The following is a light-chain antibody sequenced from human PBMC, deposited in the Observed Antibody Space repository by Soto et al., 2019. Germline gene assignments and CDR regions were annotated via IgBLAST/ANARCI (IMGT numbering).Light chain of an antibody. J-gene: IGLJ1*01. V-gene: IGLV2-8*01. Sequence: SALTQPPSASGSPGQSVTISCTGTSSDVGRYNYISWYQQRPGKAPKLIIYEVSKRPSGVPDRLSGFKYGNTASLTVSGLQAEDEADYYCSSYAGNSRYVFGTGTKV. CDR1: SSDVGRYNY. CDR3: SSYAGNSRYV. CDR2: EVS.